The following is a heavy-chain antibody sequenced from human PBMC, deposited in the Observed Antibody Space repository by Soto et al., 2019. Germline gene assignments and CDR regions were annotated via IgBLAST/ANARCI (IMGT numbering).Heavy chain of an antibody. CDR2: IRAKAYSYAT. J-gene: IGHJ4*02. Sequence: EVQLVESGGGLVQPGGSLKLSCAASGFIFSDAALHWVRQASGKGLEWVGRIRAKAYSYATAYAASVKGRFTISRDDSKNPAYLQMNILKTEDTAVYYCTRHSVDYWGQGTLVTVSS. CDR3: TRHSVDY. V-gene: IGHV3-73*01. CDR1: GFIFSDAA.